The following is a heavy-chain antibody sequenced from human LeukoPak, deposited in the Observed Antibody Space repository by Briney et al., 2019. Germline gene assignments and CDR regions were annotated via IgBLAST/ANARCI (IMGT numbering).Heavy chain of an antibody. D-gene: IGHD2-15*01. V-gene: IGHV1-18*01. J-gene: IGHJ5*02. CDR1: GYTFTNYG. Sequence: ASVTVSCKTSGYTFTNYGISWVRQAPGQGLEWMGWISAYNGNTNYAQKLQGRVTMTTDTSTSTAYMELRSLRSDDTAVYYCARGKESGGSCCYNWFDPWGRGTLVTVSS. CDR2: ISAYNGNT. CDR3: ARGKESGGSCCYNWFDP.